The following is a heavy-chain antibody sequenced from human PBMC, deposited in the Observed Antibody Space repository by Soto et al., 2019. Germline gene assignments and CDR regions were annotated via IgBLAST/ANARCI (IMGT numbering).Heavy chain of an antibody. Sequence: GGSLRLSCAASGFTVSSNYMSWVRQAPGKGLEWVSVIYSGGSTYYADSVKGRFTISRDNSKNTQYLQMNSLRAEDTAVYYCAKGDDIVVVPAAINYYCMDVWGQGT. J-gene: IGHJ6*02. V-gene: IGHV3-66*01. CDR2: IYSGGST. CDR1: GFTVSSNY. D-gene: IGHD2-2*01. CDR3: AKGDDIVVVPAAINYYCMDV.